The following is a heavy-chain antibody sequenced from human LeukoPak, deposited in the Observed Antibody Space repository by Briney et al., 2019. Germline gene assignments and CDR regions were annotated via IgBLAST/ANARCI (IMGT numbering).Heavy chain of an antibody. J-gene: IGHJ4*02. CDR3: APFGIAAPGFHY. CDR1: GFTFSSYG. D-gene: IGHD6-13*01. V-gene: IGHV3-23*01. Sequence: PGGSLRLSCAASGFTFSSYGMSWVRQAPGKGLEWVSAISSTGGTTYYADSVKGRFTISRDNSKNTLYLQMNSLRAEDTAVYYCAPFGIAAPGFHYWGQGTLVTVSS. CDR2: ISSTGGTT.